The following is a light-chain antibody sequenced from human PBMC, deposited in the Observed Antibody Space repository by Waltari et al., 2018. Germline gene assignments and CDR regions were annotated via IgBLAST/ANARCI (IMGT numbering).Light chain of an antibody. CDR3: LHHNSYPFT. CDR2: GAT. J-gene: IGKJ3*01. Sequence: DIQMTQSPSSLSASVGDTVTITCRASQDISSYLNWFQQKPGKAPKLLIYGATSLESGVPSRFSGSGSGTEFTLTITSLQPEDFAAYYCLHHNSYPFTFGPGTKLDIK. V-gene: IGKV1-17*01. CDR1: QDISSY.